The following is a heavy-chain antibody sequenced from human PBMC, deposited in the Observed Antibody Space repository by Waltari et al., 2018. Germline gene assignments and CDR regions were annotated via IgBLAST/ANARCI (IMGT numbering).Heavy chain of an antibody. CDR2: IRYDGSNK. V-gene: IGHV3-30*02. J-gene: IGHJ4*02. Sequence: QVQLVESGGGVVQPGGSLRLSCAASGFTFSGYGMHWVRQAPGKGLEWVAFIRYDGSNKYYADSVKGRFTISRDNSKNTLYLQMNSLRAEDTAVYYCAKDYSGSYYYWGQGTLVTVSS. D-gene: IGHD1-26*01. CDR3: AKDYSGSYYY. CDR1: GFTFSGYG.